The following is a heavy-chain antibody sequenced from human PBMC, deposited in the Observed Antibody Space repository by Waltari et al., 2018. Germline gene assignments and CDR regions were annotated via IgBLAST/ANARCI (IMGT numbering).Heavy chain of an antibody. D-gene: IGHD2-8*01. CDR3: AKPDVYASYNDY. CDR1: GFTFSRYA. J-gene: IGHJ4*02. V-gene: IGHV3-23*01. CDR2: ISGSGGST. Sequence: EVQLLESGGGLVQPGGSLRLSCAASGFTFSRYAMSWVRQAPGRGREWVSAISGSGGSTYYAESVKGRFTSSRDNSKNTLYLQMNSLRAEDTAVYYCAKPDVYASYNDYWGQGTLVTVSS.